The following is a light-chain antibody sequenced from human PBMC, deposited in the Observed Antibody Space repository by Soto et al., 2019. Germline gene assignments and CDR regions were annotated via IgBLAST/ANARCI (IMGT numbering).Light chain of an antibody. J-gene: IGLJ2*01. Sequence: QSALTQPASVSGSPGQSITISCTGTSSDVGSYALVSWYQHHPGKAPKLIICEDTNRPSGVSDRFSGSKSGNTASLTISGLQAEDEADYYCCSYAGSNTFIFGGGTKLTVL. CDR1: SSDVGSYAL. CDR2: EDT. V-gene: IGLV2-23*02. CDR3: CSYAGSNTFI.